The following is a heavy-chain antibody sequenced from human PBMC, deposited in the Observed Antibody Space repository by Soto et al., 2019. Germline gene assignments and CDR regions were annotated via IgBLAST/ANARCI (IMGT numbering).Heavy chain of an antibody. CDR1: GYTFTSFG. CDR2: ITTDKGKT. Sequence: QVQLVQSGPEVKKPGASVKVSCKTSGYTFTSFGISWVRQAPGQGLEWMGWITTDKGKTNYAQKFQGRVTMTTDTSTSTAYMELRSLRSDDTAVYYXXTRSPAFDYWGQGTLVTVSS. CDR3: XTRSPAFDY. J-gene: IGHJ4*02. V-gene: IGHV1-18*01.